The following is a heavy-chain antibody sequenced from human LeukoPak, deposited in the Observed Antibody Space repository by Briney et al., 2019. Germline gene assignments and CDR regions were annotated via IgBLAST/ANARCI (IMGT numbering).Heavy chain of an antibody. J-gene: IGHJ4*02. D-gene: IGHD3-10*01. CDR3: ARDDWYYYGSGSYFTLSN. CDR1: GFTVSSNY. V-gene: IGHV3-53*01. CDR2: IYSGGST. Sequence: GGSLRLSCAASGFTVSSNYMSWVRQAPGKGLEWVSVIYSGGSTYYADSVKSRFTISRDNAKNSLYLQMNSLRAEDTAVYYCARDDWYYYGSGSYFTLSNWGQGTLVTVSS.